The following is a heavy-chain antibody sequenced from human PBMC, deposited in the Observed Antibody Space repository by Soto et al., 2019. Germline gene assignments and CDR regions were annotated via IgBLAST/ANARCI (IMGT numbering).Heavy chain of an antibody. Sequence: GGSLRLSCAASGFTFSSYAMHWVRQAPGKGLEWVAVISYDGSNKYYADSVKGRFTISRDNSKNTLYLQMNSLRAEDTAVYYCARNLNGSYYDSSGYYFTYYYGMDVWGQGTTVTVSS. J-gene: IGHJ6*02. CDR1: GFTFSSYA. V-gene: IGHV3-30-3*01. CDR3: ARNLNGSYYDSSGYYFTYYYGMDV. D-gene: IGHD3-22*01. CDR2: ISYDGSNK.